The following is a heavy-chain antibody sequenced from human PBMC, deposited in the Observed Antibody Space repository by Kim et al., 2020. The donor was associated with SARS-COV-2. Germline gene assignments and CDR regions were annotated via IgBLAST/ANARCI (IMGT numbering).Heavy chain of an antibody. Sequence: SETLSLTCAVSGGSISSSGFYWGWIRQPPGKGLEWIATIHYSGSTYYNPSLKSRVTISVDTSKNQFALKLSSVTAADTALYYCASDIAAAVMEGDHWGQGTLVTVSS. J-gene: IGHJ4*02. CDR3: ASDIAAAVMEGDH. V-gene: IGHV4-39*01. CDR1: GGSISSSGFY. CDR2: IHYSGST. D-gene: IGHD6-25*01.